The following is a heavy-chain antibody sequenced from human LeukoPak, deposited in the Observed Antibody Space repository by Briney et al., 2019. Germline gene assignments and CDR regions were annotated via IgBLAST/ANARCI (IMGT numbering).Heavy chain of an antibody. CDR2: INPNSGST. D-gene: IGHD2-21*02. J-gene: IGHJ4*02. CDR1: GYTFSDYY. CDR3: AKDGPADCGGDCYSPDY. V-gene: IGHV1-2*02. Sequence: ASVKDSCKASGYTFSDYYIHWVRQAAGQGLDWMGWINPNSGSTNYPQKFQGRISMTRDTSISRAYMVLSRLRSDDTAMYYCAKDGPADCGGDCYSPDYWGQGSLVTVSS.